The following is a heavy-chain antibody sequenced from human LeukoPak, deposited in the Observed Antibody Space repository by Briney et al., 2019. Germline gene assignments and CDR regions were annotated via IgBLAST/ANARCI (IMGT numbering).Heavy chain of an antibody. CDR2: ISAYNGNT. Sequence: ASVKVSCKASGYTFTSYGISWVRQAPGQGLEWMGWISAYNGNTNYAQKLQGRVTMTTDTSTSTAYMGLRSLRSDDTAVYYCARTAVRYFDWFLGYWGQGTLVTVSS. V-gene: IGHV1-18*01. J-gene: IGHJ4*02. CDR1: GYTFTSYG. D-gene: IGHD3-9*01. CDR3: ARTAVRYFDWFLGY.